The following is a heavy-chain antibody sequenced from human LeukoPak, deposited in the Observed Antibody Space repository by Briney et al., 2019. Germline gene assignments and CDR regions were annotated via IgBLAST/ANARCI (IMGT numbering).Heavy chain of an antibody. CDR3: ATVGVGATTVVVARGDAFDL. V-gene: IGHV1-24*01. CDR1: GYTLTELS. J-gene: IGHJ3*01. Sequence: ASVKVSCKVSGYTLTELSMHWVRQAPGKGLEWMGGFDPEDGETIYAQKFQGRVTMTEDTSTDTAYMELSSLRSEDAAVYYCATVGVGATTVVVARGDAFDLWGQGTMVTVSS. CDR2: FDPEDGET. D-gene: IGHD1-26*01.